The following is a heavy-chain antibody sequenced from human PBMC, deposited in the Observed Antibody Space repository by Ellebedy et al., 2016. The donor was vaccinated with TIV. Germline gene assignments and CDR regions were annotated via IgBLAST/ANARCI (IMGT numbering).Heavy chain of an antibody. CDR3: TKARDGGGSVDY. CDR1: GVTVSSNH. V-gene: IGHV3-66*01. J-gene: IGHJ4*02. CDR2: LQSGGTT. D-gene: IGHD2-15*01. Sequence: PGGSLRLSCAAPGVTVSSNHMHWVRQAPGKGLEWVSVLQSGGTTHYADSVKGRFTISRDNSKNTLYLQMNSLRAEDTAVYYCTKARDGGGSVDYWGQGTLVTVSS.